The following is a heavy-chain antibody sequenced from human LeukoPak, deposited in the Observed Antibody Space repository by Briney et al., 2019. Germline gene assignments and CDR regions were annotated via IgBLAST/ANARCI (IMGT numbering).Heavy chain of an antibody. V-gene: IGHV1-69*01. CDR2: IISIFGTA. Sequence: SVKVSCKASGGTFRNYAISWVRQAPGQGLEWMGGIISIFGTAKYAQKFQGRVTITADESTRTGYMELSSLRSEDTAVYYCVTDVLEGIVVISAAKGDLFVWGQGTMVTVSS. D-gene: IGHD2-2*01. J-gene: IGHJ3*01. CDR1: GGTFRNYA. CDR3: VTDVLEGIVVISAAKGDLFV.